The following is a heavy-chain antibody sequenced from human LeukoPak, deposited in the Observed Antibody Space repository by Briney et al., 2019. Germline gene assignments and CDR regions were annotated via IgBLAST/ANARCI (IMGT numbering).Heavy chain of an antibody. Sequence: GGSLRLSCAASGFTFSSYAMHWVRQAPGKGLEWVAVISYDGSNKYYADSVKGRFTISRDNSKNTLYLQMNSLRAEDTAVYYCARDKALPQYSSSWYVGNYYGMDVWGQGTTVTVSS. CDR3: ARDKALPQYSSSWYVGNYYGMDV. D-gene: IGHD6-13*01. J-gene: IGHJ6*02. CDR1: GFTFSSYA. CDR2: ISYDGSNK. V-gene: IGHV3-30-3*01.